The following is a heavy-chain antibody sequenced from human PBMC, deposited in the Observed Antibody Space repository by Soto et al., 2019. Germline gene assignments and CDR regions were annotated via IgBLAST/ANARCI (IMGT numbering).Heavy chain of an antibody. J-gene: IGHJ4*02. CDR3: ASPLDFGGNSGLDY. V-gene: IGHV3-30-3*01. CDR1: GGTFRNYP. Sequence: SCKASGGTFRNYPFSWVRQAPGKGLEWVAVISYDGSNKYYADSVKGRFTISRDNSENTLYLQMNSLRAEDTAVYYCASPLDFGGNSGLDYWGQGTLVTVSS. D-gene: IGHD2-21*02. CDR2: ISYDGSNK.